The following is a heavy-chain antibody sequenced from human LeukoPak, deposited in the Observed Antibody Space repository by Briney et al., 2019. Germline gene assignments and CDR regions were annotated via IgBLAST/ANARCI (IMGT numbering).Heavy chain of an antibody. CDR3: ARPPRGIAATDYYFDY. CDR2: ISSSGSTI. V-gene: IGHV3-48*03. CDR1: GFTFSSYE. Sequence: PGGSLRLSCAASGFTFSSYEMNWVRQAPGKGLEWVSYISSSGSTIYYADSVKGRFTISRDNAKNSLYLQMNSLRAEDTAVYYCARPPRGIAATDYYFDYWGQGTLVTVSS. D-gene: IGHD2-15*01. J-gene: IGHJ4*02.